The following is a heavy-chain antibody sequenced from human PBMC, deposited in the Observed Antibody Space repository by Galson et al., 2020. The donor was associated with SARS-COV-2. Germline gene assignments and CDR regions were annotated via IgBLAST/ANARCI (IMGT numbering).Heavy chain of an antibody. CDR1: GFTFSTYA. Sequence: GSLRLSCATSGFTFSTYAMNWFRQAPGKGLEWVSSISSTSSYIFYADSVKGRFTMSRDNAKNSLYLQMNSLRAEDTAVYYCARHYDTSGYGPGYWGQGTLVTVSS. D-gene: IGHD3-22*01. J-gene: IGHJ4*02. CDR3: ARHYDTSGYGPGY. CDR2: ISSTSSYI. V-gene: IGHV3-21*01.